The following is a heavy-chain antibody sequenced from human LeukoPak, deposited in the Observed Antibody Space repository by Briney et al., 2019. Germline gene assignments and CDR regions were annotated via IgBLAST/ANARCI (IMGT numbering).Heavy chain of an antibody. D-gene: IGHD2-15*01. Sequence: SETPSLTCTVSGGSISSYYWSWIRQPPGKGLEWIGYIYYSGSTNYNPSLKSRVTISVDTSKNQFSLKLSSVAAADMAVYYCARLPHPRGTFDIWGQGTMVTVSS. J-gene: IGHJ3*02. CDR3: ARLPHPRGTFDI. CDR2: IYYSGST. CDR1: GGSISSYY. V-gene: IGHV4-59*08.